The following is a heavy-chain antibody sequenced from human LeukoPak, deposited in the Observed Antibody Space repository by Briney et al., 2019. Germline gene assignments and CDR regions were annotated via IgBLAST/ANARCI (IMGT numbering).Heavy chain of an antibody. V-gene: IGHV3-15*01. J-gene: IGHJ4*02. CDR2: IKSKAAGGTT. Sequence: PGGSLRLSCAASGSTFSNAWMNWVRQAPGKGLEWVGRIKSKAAGGTTDYAAPVKGRFTISRDDSKDTLYLQMNSLKTEDTAVYYCTSGPIVAGDAFDYWGQGTLVSVSS. CDR3: TSGPIVAGDAFDY. CDR1: GSTFSNAW. D-gene: IGHD5-12*01.